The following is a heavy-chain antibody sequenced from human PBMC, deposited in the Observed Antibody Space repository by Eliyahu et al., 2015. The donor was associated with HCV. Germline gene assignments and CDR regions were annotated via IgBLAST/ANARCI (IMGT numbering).Heavy chain of an antibody. V-gene: IGHV3-7*03. CDR3: ARDSAVYGLDV. D-gene: IGHD6-19*01. J-gene: IGHJ6*02. CDR1: GXTINSYW. CDR2: IKFDGSET. Sequence: DVKLVESGGGLVQPGGSXSLCGXAXGXTINSYWMXWVRQAPGKGLEWVANIKFDGSETYXVDSVKGRFTVSRDNVKRSVYLQMNSLRVEDTAVYYCARDSAVYGLDVWGQGTMVTVSS.